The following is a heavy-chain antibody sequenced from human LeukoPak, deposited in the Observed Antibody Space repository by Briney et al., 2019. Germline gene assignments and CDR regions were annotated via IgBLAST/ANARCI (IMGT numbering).Heavy chain of an antibody. V-gene: IGHV4-34*01. CDR2: INHSGST. Sequence: PSETLSLTCAVYGGSFSGYYWSWIRQPSGKGLEWIGEINHSGSTNYNPSLKSRVTISVDTSKNRFSLKLSSVTAADTAVYYCARGGHGPFDYWGQGTLVTVSS. CDR3: ARGGHGPFDY. J-gene: IGHJ4*02. CDR1: GGSFSGYY.